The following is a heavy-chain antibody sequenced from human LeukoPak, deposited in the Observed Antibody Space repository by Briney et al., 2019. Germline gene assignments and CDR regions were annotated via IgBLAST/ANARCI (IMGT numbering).Heavy chain of an antibody. CDR2: TYYRSRWYN. CDR3: ARGDAPGGIYYYAMDV. Sequence: SQTLSLTCAISGDSVSSNSAAWNWVRQSPSRGPEWLGRTYYRSRWYNDYAISVKSRMKINPDTSKNQFSLQLNSVTPEDTAVYYCARGDAPGGIYYYAMDVWGQGTTVTVSS. V-gene: IGHV6-1*01. CDR1: GDSVSSNSAA. D-gene: IGHD1-14*01. J-gene: IGHJ6*02.